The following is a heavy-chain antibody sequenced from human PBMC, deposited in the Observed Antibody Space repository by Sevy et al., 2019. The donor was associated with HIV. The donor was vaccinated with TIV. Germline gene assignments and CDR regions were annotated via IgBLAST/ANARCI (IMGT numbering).Heavy chain of an antibody. V-gene: IGHV3-66*01. D-gene: IGHD6-13*01. CDR2: IYSGGST. J-gene: IGHJ6*02. CDR1: GFTVSSNY. CDR3: ARGEIVAAGMFYQYYWMDV. Sequence: GGSLRLSCAASGFTVSSNYMSWVRQAPGKGLEWVSVIYSGGSTYYADSVKGRFTISRDNSKNTLFLQMNTLRAEDTAVYYCARGEIVAAGMFYQYYWMDVWGQGTTVTVSS.